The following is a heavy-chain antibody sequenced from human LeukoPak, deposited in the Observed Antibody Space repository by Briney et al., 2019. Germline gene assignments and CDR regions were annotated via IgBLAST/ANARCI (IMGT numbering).Heavy chain of an antibody. CDR1: GFTVSSNY. V-gene: IGHV3-66*01. Sequence: GGSLRLSCAASGFTVSSNYMSWVRQAPGKGLEWVSVIYSGGSTYYADSVKGRFSISRDNSKNPLYLQMNSLRAEDTAVYYCARVPRSSGWTYFDYWGQGTLVTVSS. CDR2: IYSGGST. CDR3: ARVPRSSGWTYFDY. D-gene: IGHD6-19*01. J-gene: IGHJ4*02.